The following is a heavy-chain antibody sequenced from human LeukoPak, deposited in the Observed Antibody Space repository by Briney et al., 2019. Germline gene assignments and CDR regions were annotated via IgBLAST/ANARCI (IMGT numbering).Heavy chain of an antibody. CDR3: ARSGFGSGISFDL. J-gene: IGHJ5*02. CDR1: GGSFSGYY. Sequence: PSETLSLTCAVYGGSFSGYYWSWIRQPPGKGLEWIGEINHSGSTNYNPSLKSRVTISVDTSKNQFSLKLSSVTAEDTAVYYCARSGFGSGISFDLWGQGTLVTVSS. V-gene: IGHV4-34*01. D-gene: IGHD3-10*01. CDR2: INHSGST.